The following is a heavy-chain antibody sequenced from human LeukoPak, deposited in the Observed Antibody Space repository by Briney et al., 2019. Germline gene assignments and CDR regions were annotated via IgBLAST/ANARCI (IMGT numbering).Heavy chain of an antibody. J-gene: IGHJ4*02. D-gene: IGHD2-2*01. V-gene: IGHV4-34*01. CDR2: INHSGST. CDR1: GGSFSGYY. Sequence: SETLFLTWAVYGGSFSGYYWSWIRQPPGKGLEWIGEINHSGSTNYNPSLKSRVTISVDTSKNQFSLKLSSVTAVDTAVYYCARGPPRGIVVVPAAVGDYWGQGTLVTVS. CDR3: ARGPPRGIVVVPAAVGDY.